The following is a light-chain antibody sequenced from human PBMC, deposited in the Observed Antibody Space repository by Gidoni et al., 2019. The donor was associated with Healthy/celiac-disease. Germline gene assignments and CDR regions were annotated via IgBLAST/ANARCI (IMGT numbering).Light chain of an antibody. V-gene: IGKV1-39*01. CDR1: QSISSY. CDR3: QQSYSTPPT. CDR2: AAS. J-gene: IGKJ2*01. Sequence: DIKMTQSPSSLSASVGDRVTIPCRASQSISSYLNWYQQKPGKAPKLLIYAASSLQSGVPPRFSGSGSGTDFTLTISSLQPEDFATYYCQQSYSTPPTFXQXTKLEIK.